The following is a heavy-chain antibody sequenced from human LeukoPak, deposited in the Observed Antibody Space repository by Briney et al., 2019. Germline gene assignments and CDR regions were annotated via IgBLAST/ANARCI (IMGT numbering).Heavy chain of an antibody. D-gene: IGHD3-10*01. CDR3: TRVSSVGVISDAFDI. J-gene: IGHJ3*02. Sequence: GGSLRLSCAASGFTFSSYSMNWVRQAPGKGLERVSYISSSSSTIYYADSVKGRFTISRDNAKNSLYLQMNSLRAGDTAVYYCTRVSSVGVISDAFDIWGQGTLVTVSS. CDR1: GFTFSSYS. CDR2: ISSSSSTI. V-gene: IGHV3-48*01.